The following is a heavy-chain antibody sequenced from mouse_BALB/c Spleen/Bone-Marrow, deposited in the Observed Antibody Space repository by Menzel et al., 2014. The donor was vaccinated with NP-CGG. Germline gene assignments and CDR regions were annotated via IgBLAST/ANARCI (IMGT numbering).Heavy chain of an antibody. CDR1: GFSLSSYG. D-gene: IGHD1-1*02. CDR2: ISNLGST. J-gene: IGHJ1*01. Sequence: LEESGGRLVTPGTPLTLTCTVSGFSLSSYGVTWVRQAPGKGLEWIGIISNLGSTDYATWAKGRFTISKTSSTTVDLKMTSPTTEDTATYFCATSLPGDSSVFNLWGLGTLVTVSS. V-gene: IGHV5-6-5*01. CDR3: ATSLPGDSSVFNL.